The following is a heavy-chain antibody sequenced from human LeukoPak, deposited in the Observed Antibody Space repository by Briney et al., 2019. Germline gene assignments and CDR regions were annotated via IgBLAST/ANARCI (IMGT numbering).Heavy chain of an antibody. Sequence: GGSLRLSCTASGFTFGDYTMSWVRQAPGEGLEWVGFIRSKAYRETSEYAASVEGRFTISRDDSKSIAYLQMNSLKTEGTAVYYCIRGGADQVYDTWGQGTMVTVSS. D-gene: IGHD1-26*01. CDR3: IRGGADQVYDT. V-gene: IGHV3-49*04. CDR1: GFTFGDYT. CDR2: IRSKAYRETS. J-gene: IGHJ3*02.